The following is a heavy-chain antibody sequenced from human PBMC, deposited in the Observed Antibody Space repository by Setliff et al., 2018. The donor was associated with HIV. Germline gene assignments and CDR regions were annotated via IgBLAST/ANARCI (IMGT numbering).Heavy chain of an antibody. Sequence: PGESLKISCKGSGYSFTSYWIGWVRQMPGKGLEWMGIIYPGDSDTRYSPSFQGQVTISADKSISTAYLQWSSLKASDTAMYYCARLLTSAGTRPYFDCWGLGTLVTVSS. J-gene: IGHJ4*02. D-gene: IGHD6-13*01. CDR3: ARLLTSAGTRPYFDC. CDR1: GYSFTSYW. CDR2: IYPGDSDT. V-gene: IGHV5-51*01.